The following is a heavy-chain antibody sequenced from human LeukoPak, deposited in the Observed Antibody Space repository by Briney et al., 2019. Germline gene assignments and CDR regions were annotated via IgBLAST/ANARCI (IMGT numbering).Heavy chain of an antibody. J-gene: IGHJ4*02. Sequence: SETLSLTCTVSGGSISSSSYYWGWIRQPPGKGLEWIGSIYYSGSTYYNPSLKSRVTISVDTSKNQVSLKLSSVTAADTAVYYCARSAPYFDYWGQGTLVTVSS. CDR3: ARSAPYFDY. CDR2: IYYSGST. CDR1: GGSISSSSYY. V-gene: IGHV4-39*01.